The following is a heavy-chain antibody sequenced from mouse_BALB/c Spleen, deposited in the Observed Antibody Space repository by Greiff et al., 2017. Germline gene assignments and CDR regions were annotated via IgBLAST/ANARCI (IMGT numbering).Heavy chain of an antibody. J-gene: IGHJ2*01. CDR3: ARGHYYAYFDY. Sequence: EVKVVESGGGLVQPGGSLRLSCATSGFTFSDFYMEWVRQPPGKRLEWIAASRNKANDYTTEYSASVKGRFIVSRDTSQSILYLQMNALRAEDTAIYYCARGHYYAYFDYWGQGTTLTVSS. V-gene: IGHV7-1*02. CDR1: GFTFSDFY. D-gene: IGHD1-2*01. CDR2: SRNKANDYTT.